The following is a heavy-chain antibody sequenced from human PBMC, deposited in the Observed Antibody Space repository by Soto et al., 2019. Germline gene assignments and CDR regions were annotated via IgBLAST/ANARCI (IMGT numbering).Heavy chain of an antibody. Sequence: GGSLRLSCAASGFTFSDYYMSWIRQAPGKGLEWVSYISSSGSTIYYADSVKGRFTISRDNAKNSLYLQMNSLRAEDTAVYYCARGDYYDSSGFSLHDFDVWGQGTMVTVSS. D-gene: IGHD3-22*01. V-gene: IGHV3-11*01. CDR3: ARGDYYDSSGFSLHDFDV. CDR1: GFTFSDYY. CDR2: ISSSGSTI. J-gene: IGHJ3*01.